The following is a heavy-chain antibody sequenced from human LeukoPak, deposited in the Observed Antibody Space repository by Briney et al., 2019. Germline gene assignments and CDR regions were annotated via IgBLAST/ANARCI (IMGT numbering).Heavy chain of an antibody. V-gene: IGHV3-23*01. D-gene: IGHD3-10*01. J-gene: IGHJ5*02. Sequence: PGGSLRLSCAASGFTFSTSAMTWVRPAPGKGLEWVSSISTTVTNTYYADSVKGQFTISRDNSNNTVYLQMNSLTAEDTALYYCTKRAEFGGFDPWGQGTLVTVSS. CDR3: TKRAEFGGFDP. CDR1: GFTFSTSA. CDR2: ISTTVTNT.